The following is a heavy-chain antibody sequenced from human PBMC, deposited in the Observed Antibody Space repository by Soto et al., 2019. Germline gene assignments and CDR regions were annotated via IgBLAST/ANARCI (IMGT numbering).Heavy chain of an antibody. CDR1: GYTFTSYY. CDR3: ASHSSGYFWWFDP. Sequence: ASVKVSCKASGYTFTSYYMHWVRQAPGQGLEWMGIINPSGGSTSYAQKFQGRVTMTRDTSTSTVYMELSSLRSEDMAVYYCASHSSGYFWWFDPWGQGTLVTVSS. V-gene: IGHV1-46*01. D-gene: IGHD3-22*01. J-gene: IGHJ5*02. CDR2: INPSGGST.